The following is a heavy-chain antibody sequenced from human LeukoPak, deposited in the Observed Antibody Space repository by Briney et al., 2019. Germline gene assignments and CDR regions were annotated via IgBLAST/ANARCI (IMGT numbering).Heavy chain of an antibody. CDR1: GFTFSAYA. CDR3: ASWQNSGYDA. CDR2: ISSSSSYI. D-gene: IGHD5-12*01. V-gene: IGHV3-21*01. Sequence: GGSLRLSCEASGFTFSAYAMTWVRQAPGQGLEWVSSISSSSSYIYYADSVKGRFTISRDNAKNSLYLQMNSLRAEDTAVYYCASWQNSGYDAWGQGTLVTVSS. J-gene: IGHJ5*02.